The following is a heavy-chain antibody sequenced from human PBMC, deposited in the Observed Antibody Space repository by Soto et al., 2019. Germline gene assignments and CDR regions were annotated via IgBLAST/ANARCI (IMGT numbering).Heavy chain of an antibody. J-gene: IGHJ3*02. D-gene: IGHD4-17*01. Sequence: QITLKESGPTQVKPTQTLTLTCTASGLSFGTSGVGVGWIRQPPGEALAWLALINWNDDKRYSPSLKSSLTITNDTSKNQVVLTMTNVDPVDTATYYCASMTTVATAAFDIWGQGTMVTVSS. CDR1: GLSFGTSGVG. V-gene: IGHV2-5*01. CDR3: ASMTTVATAAFDI. CDR2: INWNDDK.